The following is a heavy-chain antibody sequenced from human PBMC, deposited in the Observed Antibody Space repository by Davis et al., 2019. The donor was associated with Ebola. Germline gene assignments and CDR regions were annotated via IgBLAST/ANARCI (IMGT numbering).Heavy chain of an antibody. V-gene: IGHV3-21*01. CDR2: ISSSSSYI. CDR1: GFTFSSYS. CDR3: AALGEYQLPGLGYYYGMDV. J-gene: IGHJ6*02. D-gene: IGHD2-2*01. Sequence: PGGSLRLSCAASGFTFSSYSMNWVRQAPGKGLEWVSSISSSSSYIYYADSVKGRFTISRDNAKNSLYLQMNSLRAEDTAVYYCAALGEYQLPGLGYYYGMDVWGQGTTVTVSS.